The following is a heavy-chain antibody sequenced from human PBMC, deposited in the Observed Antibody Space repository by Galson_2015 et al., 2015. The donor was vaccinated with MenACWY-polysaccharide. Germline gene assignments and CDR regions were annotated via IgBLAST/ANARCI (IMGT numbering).Heavy chain of an antibody. CDR3: ARDPRTASGGWDYYYSSGFAY. V-gene: IGHV3-74*01. CDR2: INSDGSST. D-gene: IGHD3-22*01. Sequence: SLRLSCAASGFTFSNYWMHWVRQAPGKGLVWVSRINSDGSSTNYADSVKGRFTISRDNAKNTLYLQMNSLRAEDTAVYYCARDPRTASGGWDYYYSSGFAYWGQGTLVTVSS. J-gene: IGHJ4*02. CDR1: GFTFSNYW.